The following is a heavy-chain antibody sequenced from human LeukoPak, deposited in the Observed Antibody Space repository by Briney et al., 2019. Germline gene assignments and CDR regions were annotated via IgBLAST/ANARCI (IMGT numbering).Heavy chain of an antibody. CDR2: INTNTGNP. V-gene: IGHV7-4-1*02. Sequence: VSVKVSCKASGYTFTSYAMNWVRQAPGQGLEWMGWINTNTGNPTYAQGFTGRFVFSLDTSVSTAYLQISSLKAEDTAVYYCARGYCSSTSCYAVDYWGQGTLVTVSS. J-gene: IGHJ4*02. CDR1: GYTFTSYA. CDR3: ARGYCSSTSCYAVDY. D-gene: IGHD2-2*01.